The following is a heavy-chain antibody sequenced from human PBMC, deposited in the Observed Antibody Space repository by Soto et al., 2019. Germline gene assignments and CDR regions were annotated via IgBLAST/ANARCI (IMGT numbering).Heavy chain of an antibody. V-gene: IGHV3-7*04. CDR3: ATDLNWEHY. D-gene: IGHD7-27*01. CDR1: GFTFGTYW. CDR2: IKPDGSER. J-gene: IGHJ4*02. Sequence: EVQLVKSGGGLVQPGGSLRLSCEASGFTFGTYWMTWVRQPPGKGLECVADIKPDGSERYYVDSVKGRFTISRDNAKNSLYLHMNSLRAEDTAVYYCATDLNWEHYWGQGTLVTVSS.